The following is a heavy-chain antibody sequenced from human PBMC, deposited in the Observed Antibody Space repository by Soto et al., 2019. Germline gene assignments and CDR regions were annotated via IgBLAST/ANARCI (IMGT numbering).Heavy chain of an antibody. CDR3: ARDPTHIVVVPAASHPDY. D-gene: IGHD2-2*01. CDR1: GYSISSGYY. Sequence: LSLTCAVSGYSISSGYYWGWIRQPPGKGLEWIGSIYHSGSTYYNPSLKSRVTISVDTSKSQFSLKLSSVTAADTAVYYCARDPTHIVVVPAASHPDYWGQGTLVTVSS. CDR2: IYHSGST. V-gene: IGHV4-38-2*02. J-gene: IGHJ4*02.